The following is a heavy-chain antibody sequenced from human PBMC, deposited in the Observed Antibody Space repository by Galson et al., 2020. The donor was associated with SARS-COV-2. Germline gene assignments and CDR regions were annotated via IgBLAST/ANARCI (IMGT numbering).Heavy chain of an antibody. CDR1: GYTFTSYG. V-gene: IGHV1-18*01. D-gene: IGHD4-17*01. CDR2: ISAYNGNT. Sequence: ASVKVSCKASGYTFTSYGISWVRQAPGQGLEWMGWISAYNGNTNYAQKLQGRVTMTTDTSTSTAYMELRSLRSDDTAVYYCAREDTVTNPTGQIDYWGQGTLVTVSS. CDR3: AREDTVTNPTGQIDY. J-gene: IGHJ4*02.